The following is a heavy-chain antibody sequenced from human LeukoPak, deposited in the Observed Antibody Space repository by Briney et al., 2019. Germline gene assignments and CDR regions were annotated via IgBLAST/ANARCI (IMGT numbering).Heavy chain of an antibody. CDR3: ARDRTAAWTDDAFDI. D-gene: IGHD6-6*01. V-gene: IGHV3-21*01. J-gene: IGHJ3*02. Sequence: GGSLRLSCAASGFTFSTYSMNWVRQAPGKGLEWVSCISSSSSDIYYADSVKGRFTISRDNAQNSLYLQMNSLRAEDTAVYYCARDRTAAWTDDAFDIWGQGTMVTVSS. CDR2: ISSSSSDI. CDR1: GFTFSTYS.